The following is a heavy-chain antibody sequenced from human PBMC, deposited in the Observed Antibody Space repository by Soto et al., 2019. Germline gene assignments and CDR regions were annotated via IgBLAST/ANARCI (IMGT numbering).Heavy chain of an antibody. J-gene: IGHJ4*02. V-gene: IGHV3-53*02. CDR3: ARASRIGGGEY. CDR1: GLSVGTNY. Sequence: EVQLVETGGGLIEPGGSLRLSCAVSGLSVGTNYMSWVRQAPGKGLEWVALIYSGGGTYYADSLKCRVTMSRDSSENTVHLQINSLRVDDTAVYFCARASRIGGGEYWGQGTLVTVSS. D-gene: IGHD3-16*01. CDR2: IYSGGGT.